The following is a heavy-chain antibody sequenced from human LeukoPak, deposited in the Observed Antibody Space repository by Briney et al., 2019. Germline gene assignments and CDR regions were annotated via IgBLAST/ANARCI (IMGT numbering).Heavy chain of an antibody. CDR1: GYTFTDYY. CDR2: INPNSGGT. J-gene: IGHJ4*02. V-gene: IGHV1-2*02. Sequence: ASVRVSCKASGYTFTDYYIHWVRLAPGQGLEWMGWINPNSGGTNYAQKFQGRGTMIRNTSISTAYMVLSSLISDDTAIYYCAREPRNYFDYWGQGTLVTVSS. CDR3: AREPRNYFDY.